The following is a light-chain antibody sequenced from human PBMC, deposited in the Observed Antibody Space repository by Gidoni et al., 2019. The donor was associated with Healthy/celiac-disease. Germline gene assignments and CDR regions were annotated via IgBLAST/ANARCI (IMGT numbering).Light chain of an antibody. V-gene: IGLV2-14*01. J-gene: IGLJ3*02. CDR2: EVS. CDR1: SSDVGGYNY. Sequence: QSPLVQPDCISRSPPQSITISCTGTSSDVGGYNYVSWYQQHPGKAPKLMIYEVSNRPSGVSNRFSGSKSGNTASLTISWLQAEDEADYCCSSYTSSSTWVFGGGTKLTVL. CDR3: SSYTSSSTWV.